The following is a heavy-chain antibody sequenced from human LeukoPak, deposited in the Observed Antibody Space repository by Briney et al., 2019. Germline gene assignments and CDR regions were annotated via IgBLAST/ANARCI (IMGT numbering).Heavy chain of an antibody. D-gene: IGHD6-13*01. CDR3: ARVPYSSSWYRIPQYNWFDP. V-gene: IGHV1-18*01. CDR1: GYTFTSYG. Sequence: ASVKVSCKASGYTFTSYGISWVRQAPGQGLEWMGWISAYNGNTNYAQKLQGRVTMTTDTSTSTAYMELRSLRSDDTAVYYCARVPYSSSWYRIPQYNWFDPWGQGTLVTVSS. J-gene: IGHJ5*02. CDR2: ISAYNGNT.